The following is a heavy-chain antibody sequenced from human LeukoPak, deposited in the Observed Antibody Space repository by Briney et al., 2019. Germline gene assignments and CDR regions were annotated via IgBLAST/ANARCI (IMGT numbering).Heavy chain of an antibody. CDR3: AKSYYYDEGYLGY. Sequence: GSLRLSCAASGFTFSSYAMSWVRQAPGKGLEWVSAISGSGGSTYYADSVKGRFTISRDNSKNTLYLQTNSLRAEDTAVYYCAKSYYYDEGYLGYWGQGTLVTVSS. V-gene: IGHV3-23*01. D-gene: IGHD3-22*01. CDR1: GFTFSSYA. CDR2: ISGSGGST. J-gene: IGHJ4*02.